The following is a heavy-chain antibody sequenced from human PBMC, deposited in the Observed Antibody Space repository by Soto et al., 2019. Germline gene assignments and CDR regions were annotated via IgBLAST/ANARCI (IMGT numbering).Heavy chain of an antibody. V-gene: IGHV4-59*01. CDR3: AAGYSSGRRLYYFDY. J-gene: IGHJ4*02. CDR1: GGSISSYY. Sequence: SETLSLTCTVSGGSISSYYWSWIRQPPGKGLEWIGYIYYSGSTNYYPSLKSRVTISVDTSKNQFSLKLSSVTAADTAVYYCAAGYSSGRRLYYFDYWGQGTLVTVSS. CDR2: IYYSGST. D-gene: IGHD6-19*01.